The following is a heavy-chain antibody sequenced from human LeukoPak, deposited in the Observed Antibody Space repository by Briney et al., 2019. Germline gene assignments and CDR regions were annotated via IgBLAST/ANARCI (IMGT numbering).Heavy chain of an antibody. CDR1: GFTFTRYW. V-gene: IGHV3-7*01. J-gene: IGHJ4*02. CDR3: ARVSRSGYYGEY. Sequence: GGSLRLSCAASGFTFTRYWMAWVRQAPGKGLEWVANIKQDGSEQYHVDSVRGRFTMSRDNTKNIVFLQMDSLRVEDTAVYYCARVSRSGYYGEYWGQGTTVTVSS. CDR2: IKQDGSEQ. D-gene: IGHD3-3*01.